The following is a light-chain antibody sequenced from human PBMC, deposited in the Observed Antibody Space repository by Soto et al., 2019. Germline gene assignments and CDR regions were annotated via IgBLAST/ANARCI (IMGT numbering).Light chain of an antibody. CDR3: QQYNRYSLT. CDR1: QSITKW. CDR2: KAS. V-gene: IGKV1-5*03. J-gene: IGKJ5*01. Sequence: IQMPQAPSPLSASVGDRFTITCRASQSITKWLAWFQQKPGKXHKXXIYKASTLESGVPSRFSGSGSGTEGTITISSLQPDDCETYYCQQYNRYSLTFGQGTRLDIK.